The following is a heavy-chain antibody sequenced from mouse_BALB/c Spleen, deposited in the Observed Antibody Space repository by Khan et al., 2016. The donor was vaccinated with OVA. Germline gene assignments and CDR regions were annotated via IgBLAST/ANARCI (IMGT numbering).Heavy chain of an antibody. CDR3: ARSFHYGSSTWFAY. CDR2: IDPSDSYT. CDR1: GYPLTSYW. Sequence: QVQLQQPGAELVKPGASVKLSCTASGYPLTSYWLHWVKQRPGQGLEWIGEIDPSDSYTNYNQKFKGKVTLTLDKSSSTTYMQLSSLTSGDSAVYYCARSFHYGSSTWFAYWGQGTLVTVSA. J-gene: IGHJ3*01. V-gene: IGHV1-69*02. D-gene: IGHD1-1*01.